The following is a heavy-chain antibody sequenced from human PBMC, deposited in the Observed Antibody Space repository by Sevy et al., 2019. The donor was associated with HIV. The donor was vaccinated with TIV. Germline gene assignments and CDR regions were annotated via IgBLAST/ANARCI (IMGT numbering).Heavy chain of an antibody. CDR2: IRNKANNYAT. V-gene: IGHV3-73*01. D-gene: IGHD3-22*01. Sequence: GGSLRLSCAASGFTFRESAIHWVRQASGKGLEWVGRIRNKANNYATSYAVSLNGRFTISRDESKNTAYLQMNSLKTEDTAVYLCTTGPYYDDPMDGTGPHTREYRQHWGQGTLVTVSS. CDR1: GFTFRESA. CDR3: TTGPYYDDPMDGTGPHTREYRQH. J-gene: IGHJ1*01.